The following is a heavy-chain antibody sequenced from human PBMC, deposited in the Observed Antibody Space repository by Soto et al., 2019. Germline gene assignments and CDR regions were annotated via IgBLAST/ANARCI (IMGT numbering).Heavy chain of an antibody. CDR3: ASPYQYDSRAYLGAFDI. Sequence: GASVKVSCKASGYTFTGYYMHWVRQAPGQGLEWMGWINPNSGGTNYAQKFQGRVTMTRDTSISTAYMELSRLRSEDTAVYYCASPYQYDSRAYLGAFDIWGQGTMVTVSS. D-gene: IGHD3-22*01. V-gene: IGHV1-2*02. CDR2: INPNSGGT. J-gene: IGHJ3*02. CDR1: GYTFTGYY.